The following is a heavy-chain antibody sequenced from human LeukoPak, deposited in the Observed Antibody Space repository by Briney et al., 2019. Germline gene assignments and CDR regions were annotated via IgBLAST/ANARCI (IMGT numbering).Heavy chain of an antibody. J-gene: IGHJ4*02. CDR1: DYTFTGYY. D-gene: IGHD1-7*01. CDR2: INPNSGGT. Sequence: ASVKSSCKAFDYTFTGYYMNWLRQAPGQGLEWMGWINPNSGGTNYAQKFQGRVTMTRDTSISTAYMELSRLRSDDTAVYYCARGLELLGFDYWGQGTLVTVSS. CDR3: ARGLELLGFDY. V-gene: IGHV1-2*02.